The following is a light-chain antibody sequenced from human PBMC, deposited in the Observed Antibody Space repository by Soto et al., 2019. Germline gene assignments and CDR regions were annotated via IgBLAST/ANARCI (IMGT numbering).Light chain of an antibody. CDR3: HLGM. CDR2: KAS. J-gene: IGKJ1*01. V-gene: IGKV1-5*03. Sequence: DIQMTQSPSTLSASVGDRVTITCRASQSISSWLAWYQQKPGKAPKLLVYKASTLESGVPSRFSGSGSGTEFTLTISSLQPDDFATYYCHLGMFGQGTKVEIK. CDR1: QSISSW.